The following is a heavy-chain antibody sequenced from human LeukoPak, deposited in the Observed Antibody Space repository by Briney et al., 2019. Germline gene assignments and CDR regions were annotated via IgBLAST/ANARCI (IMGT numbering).Heavy chain of an antibody. J-gene: IGHJ5*02. V-gene: IGHV4-39*01. D-gene: IGHD5-12*01. Sequence: SETLSLTCTVSGDSISNSSYYWGWIRQPPGKGLEWIGNIYYSGSTYYNPSLKSRVTISVDTSKNQFSLKLSSVTAADTAVYYCARRLVKGIYIDPWGQGTLVTVSS. CDR1: GDSISNSSYY. CDR2: IYYSGST. CDR3: ARRLVKGIYIDP.